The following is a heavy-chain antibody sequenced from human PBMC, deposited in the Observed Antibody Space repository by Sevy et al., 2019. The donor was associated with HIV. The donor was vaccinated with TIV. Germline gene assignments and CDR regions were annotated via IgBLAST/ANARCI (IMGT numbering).Heavy chain of an antibody. V-gene: IGHV3-23*01. J-gene: IGHJ4*02. CDR1: GFTFTDYV. D-gene: IGHD3-9*01. Sequence: GGSLRLSCTASGFTFTDYVMNWVRQAPGRGLEWVSSIGGSGGSTHYEDSVKGGFTISRDNSKNTLYLQMNSLRAEDTAVYYCATDRISDWFLDSWGQGTLVTVSS. CDR3: ATDRISDWFLDS. CDR2: IGGSGGST.